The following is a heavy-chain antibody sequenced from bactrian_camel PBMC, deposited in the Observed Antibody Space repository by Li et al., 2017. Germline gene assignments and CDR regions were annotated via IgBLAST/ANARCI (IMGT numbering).Heavy chain of an antibody. J-gene: IGHJ4*01. CDR1: GFTSNRCG. CDR3: AVLRCGSWALVTD. Sequence: VESGGGSVQAGESLRLSCTAPGFTSNRCGVRWFRQATGKQREWVSTIDSDDGIGYQDSVKGRFTISKDNAKNTLYLQMNSLKPEDTAMYYCAVLRCGSWALVTDWGQGTQVTVS. V-gene: IGHV3S42*01. D-gene: IGHD2*01. CDR2: IDSDDGI.